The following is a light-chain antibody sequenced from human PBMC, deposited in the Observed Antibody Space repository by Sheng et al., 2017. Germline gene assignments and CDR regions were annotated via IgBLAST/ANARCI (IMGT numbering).Light chain of an antibody. Sequence: DIQMTQSPSSVSASVGDRVTITCRASQGFSSYLAWYQQKPGKAPKLLIYGASSLQSGVPSRFSGSRSGTDVTLTISSLQPEDFATYYCQLVNSFPPSGTFGPRDRRWKSN. V-gene: IGKV1-12*01. CDR2: GAS. CDR3: QLVNSFPPSGT. J-gene: IGKJ1*01. CDR1: QGFSSY.